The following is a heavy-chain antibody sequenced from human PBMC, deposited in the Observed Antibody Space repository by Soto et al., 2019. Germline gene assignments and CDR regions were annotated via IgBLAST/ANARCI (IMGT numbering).Heavy chain of an antibody. D-gene: IGHD1-7*01. Sequence: QVQLVQSGAEVKKPGSSVKVSCKASGGTFSSYAISWVRQAPGQGLEWMGGIIPIFGTANYEQKFQGRVNITADESTSTAYMELSSLRSEDTAVYSCARSRIVTGTTDYYYYGMDVWGQGTTVTVSS. CDR2: IIPIFGTA. V-gene: IGHV1-69*12. CDR3: ARSRIVTGTTDYYYYGMDV. J-gene: IGHJ6*02. CDR1: GGTFSSYA.